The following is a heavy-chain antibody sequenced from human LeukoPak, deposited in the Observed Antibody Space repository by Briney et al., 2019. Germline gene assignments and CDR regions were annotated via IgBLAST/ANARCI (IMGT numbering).Heavy chain of an antibody. D-gene: IGHD3-22*01. V-gene: IGHV4-59*01. CDR3: ARDYYDSTRPYNWFDP. J-gene: IGHJ5*02. CDR2: IYYSGST. Sequence: SETLSLTCTVSGGSISSYYWSWIRQPPGKGLEWIGYIYYSGSTNYNPSLKSRVAISVDTSKNQFSLKLSSVTAADTAVYYCARDYYDSTRPYNWFDPWGQGTLVTVSS. CDR1: GGSISSYY.